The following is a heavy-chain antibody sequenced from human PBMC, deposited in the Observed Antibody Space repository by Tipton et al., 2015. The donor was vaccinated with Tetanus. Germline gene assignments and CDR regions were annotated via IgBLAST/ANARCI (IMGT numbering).Heavy chain of an antibody. CDR3: ARDLLGDYYDSSGYRTDY. V-gene: IGHV1-69*06. Sequence: QLVQSGAEVKEPGSSVKVSCKASGGTFSSYAISWVRQAPGQGLEWMGGIIPIFGTANYAQKFQGRVTMTRNTSISTAYMELSSLRSEDTAVYYCARDLLGDYYDSSGYRTDYWGQGTLVTVSS. CDR2: IIPIFGTA. D-gene: IGHD3-22*01. CDR1: GGTFSSYA. J-gene: IGHJ4*02.